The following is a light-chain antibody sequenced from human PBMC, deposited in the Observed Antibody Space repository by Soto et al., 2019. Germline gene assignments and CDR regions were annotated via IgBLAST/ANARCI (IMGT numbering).Light chain of an antibody. CDR1: QTISSW. J-gene: IGKJ5*01. CDR3: QQYNTYAT. Sequence: DIQMTQSPYTLSGSVGDRVTITCRASQTISSWLAWYQQKPGKAPKLLIYKASTLKSGVPSRFSGSGSGTEFTLTISSLQPDDFATYFCQQYNTYATFGQGTRLEIK. CDR2: KAS. V-gene: IGKV1-5*03.